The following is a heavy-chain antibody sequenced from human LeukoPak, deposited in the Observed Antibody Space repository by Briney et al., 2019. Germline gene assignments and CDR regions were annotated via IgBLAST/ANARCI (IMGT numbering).Heavy chain of an antibody. CDR2: IYYSGST. Sequence: KSSETLSLTCTVSGGSISSSSYYWGWIRQPPGKGLEWIGSIYYSGSTYYNPSLKSRVTISVDTSKNQFSLKLSSVTAADTAVYYCYGNDLYYYCGMDVWGQGPRSPSP. J-gene: IGHJ6*02. CDR3: YGNDLYYYCGMDV. D-gene: IGHD1-1*01. V-gene: IGHV4-39*01. CDR1: GGSISSSSYY.